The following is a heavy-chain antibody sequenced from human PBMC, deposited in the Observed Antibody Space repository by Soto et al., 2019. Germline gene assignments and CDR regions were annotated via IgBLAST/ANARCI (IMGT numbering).Heavy chain of an antibody. V-gene: IGHV4-4*07. D-gene: IGHD4-4*01. CDR1: GGSISSYY. CDR3: ATGSLSTVSTRSGMDV. Sequence: QVQLQESGPGLVKPSETLSLTCTVSGGSISSYYWSWFRQPAGKGLEWIGRIYTSGSTNYNPSHTGCDTMYVTTSSNQFAQSLSPVPAADRAVYYCATGSLSTVSTRSGMDVWGQGSTVTVCS. J-gene: IGHJ6*02. CDR2: IYTSGST.